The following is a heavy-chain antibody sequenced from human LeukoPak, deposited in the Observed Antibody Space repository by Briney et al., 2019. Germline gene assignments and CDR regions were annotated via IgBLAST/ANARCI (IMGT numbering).Heavy chain of an antibody. Sequence: SETLSLTCTVSGGSISSYYWSWIRQPPGKGLEWIGYIYYSGSTNYNPSLKSRVTISVDTSKNQFSLKLSSVTAADTAVYYCARAHYYGSGSYSDAFDIWGQGTMVTVSS. J-gene: IGHJ3*02. CDR3: ARAHYYGSGSYSDAFDI. CDR1: GGSISSYY. CDR2: IYYSGST. V-gene: IGHV4-59*01. D-gene: IGHD3-10*01.